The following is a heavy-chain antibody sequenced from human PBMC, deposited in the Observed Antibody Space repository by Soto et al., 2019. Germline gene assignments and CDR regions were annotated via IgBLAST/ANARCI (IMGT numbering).Heavy chain of an antibody. CDR2: IIPIFGTA. CDR1: GGTFSSYA. CDR3: ATISWSTYYFDY. J-gene: IGHJ4*02. V-gene: IGHV1-69*13. D-gene: IGHD6-13*01. Sequence: GASVKVSCKASGGTFSSYAISWVRQAPGQGLEWMGGIIPIFGTANYAQKFQGRVTITADESTSTAYMELRSLRSEDTAVYYCATISWSTYYFDYWGQVTLVTVSS.